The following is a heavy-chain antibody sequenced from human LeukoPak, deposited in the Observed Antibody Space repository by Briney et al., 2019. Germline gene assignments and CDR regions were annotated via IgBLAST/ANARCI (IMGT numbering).Heavy chain of an antibody. CDR3: ASMYGDYAY. CDR2: IYYSGST. V-gene: IGHV4-39*01. Sequence: NPSETLSLTCTVSGGSISSSSYYWGWICQPPGKGLEWIGSIYYSGSTYYNPSLKSRVTISVDTSKNQFSLKLSSVTAADTAVYYCASMYGDYAYWGQGTLVTVSS. D-gene: IGHD4-17*01. J-gene: IGHJ4*02. CDR1: GGSISSSSYY.